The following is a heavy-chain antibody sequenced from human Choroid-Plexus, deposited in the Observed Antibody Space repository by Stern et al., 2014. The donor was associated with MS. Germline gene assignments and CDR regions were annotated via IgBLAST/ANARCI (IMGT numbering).Heavy chain of an antibody. V-gene: IGHV4-31*03. CDR3: ARGPPDYYDSSGYYTY. D-gene: IGHD3-22*01. J-gene: IGHJ4*02. Sequence: QVQLQESGPGLVKPSQTLSLTCTVSGGSISSGGYYWSWIRQHPWKGLEWIGYIYYSGSTYYNPSLKSRVSISVDTSKNQFSLKLSSVTAADTAVYYCARGPPDYYDSSGYYTYWGQGTLVTVSS. CDR2: IYYSGST. CDR1: GGSISSGGYY.